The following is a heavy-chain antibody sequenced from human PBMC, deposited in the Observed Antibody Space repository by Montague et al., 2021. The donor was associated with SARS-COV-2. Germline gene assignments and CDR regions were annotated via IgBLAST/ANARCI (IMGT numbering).Heavy chain of an antibody. V-gene: IGHV4-59*01. J-gene: IGHJ4*02. CDR2: IHYTGST. CDR3: ARGNYLDY. CDR1: DDSITSYY. Sequence: SETLSLTCSVSDDSITSYYWYWSRHPPRQGLEWIGYIHYTGSTNYNASPKSRVTISIDTSKNQYSLRLNSVTAADTAVSYCARGNYLDYWGQGTLVIVSS.